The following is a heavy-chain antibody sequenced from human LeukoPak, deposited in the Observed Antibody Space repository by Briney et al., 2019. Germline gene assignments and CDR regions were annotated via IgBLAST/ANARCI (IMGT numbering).Heavy chain of an antibody. Sequence: GASVKVSCKASGYTFTGYYMHWVRQAPGQGLEWMGWINPNSGNTGYAQKFQGRVTMTRNTSISTAYMELSSLRSEDTAVYYCARGVGSGTHYWGQGTLVTVSS. D-gene: IGHD3-10*01. V-gene: IGHV1-8*02. CDR3: ARGVGSGTHY. J-gene: IGHJ4*02. CDR2: INPNSGNT. CDR1: GYTFTGYY.